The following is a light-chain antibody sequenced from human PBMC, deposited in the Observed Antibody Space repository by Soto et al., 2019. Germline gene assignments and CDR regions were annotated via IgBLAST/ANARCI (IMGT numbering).Light chain of an antibody. CDR1: SSNIGAGFD. CDR2: RNS. J-gene: IGLJ1*01. Sequence: QSVLTQPPSVSGAPGQRVTISCTGSSSNIGAGFDVHWYHQIAGTAPKLLIYRNSNRPSGVPDRFSGSKSGTSASLAITGLQAEDEADYYCQSCDSSLSGSGVFGTGTKLTVL. V-gene: IGLV1-40*01. CDR3: QSCDSSLSGSGV.